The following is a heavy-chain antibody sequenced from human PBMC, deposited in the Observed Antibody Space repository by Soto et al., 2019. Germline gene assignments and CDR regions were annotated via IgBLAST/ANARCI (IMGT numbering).Heavy chain of an antibody. J-gene: IGHJ6*02. Sequence: GESLKISCKGSGYSFTIYWIGWVRQMPGKGLEWMGMIDPSDSYTNYSPSFQGHVTISADKSISTAYLQWSSLKASDTAMYYCARRGNGYYYYYGMDVWGPGTTVTVSS. V-gene: IGHV5-10-1*01. CDR2: IDPSDSYT. CDR1: GYSFTIYW. CDR3: ARRGNGYYYYYGMDV. D-gene: IGHD4-4*01.